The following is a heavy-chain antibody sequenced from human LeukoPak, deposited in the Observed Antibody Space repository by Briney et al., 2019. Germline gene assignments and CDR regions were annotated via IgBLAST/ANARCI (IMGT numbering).Heavy chain of an antibody. J-gene: IGHJ4*02. CDR2: ISWDGDVT. D-gene: IGHD6-13*01. V-gene: IGHV3-43*01. Sequence: GGSLRLSCAASGFTFHDHTMHWVRQGPGKRLEWVALISWDGDVTYYADSVKGRFTISRDNSRNSLYLQMNSLRTEDTALYYCTKDPAYSSSWFGYFDYWGQGTLVAVSS. CDR3: TKDPAYSSSWFGYFDY. CDR1: GFTFHDHT.